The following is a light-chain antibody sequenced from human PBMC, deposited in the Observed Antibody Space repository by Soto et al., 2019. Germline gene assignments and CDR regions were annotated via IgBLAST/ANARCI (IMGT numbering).Light chain of an antibody. CDR3: CSYAGSSTLVI. J-gene: IGLJ2*01. CDR1: SSHVGSYNL. Sequence: QSVLTQPASVSGSPGQSITISCTGTSSHVGSYNLVSWYQQHPGKAPKLMIYEGSKRPSGVSNRFSGSKSGNTASLTISGLQAEDEADYYCCSYAGSSTLVIFGGGTQLTVL. V-gene: IGLV2-23*01. CDR2: EGS.